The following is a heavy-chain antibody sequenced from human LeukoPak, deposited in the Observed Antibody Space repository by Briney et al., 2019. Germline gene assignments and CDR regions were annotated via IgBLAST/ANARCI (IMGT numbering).Heavy chain of an antibody. CDR3: TADIVVVVAASFDY. J-gene: IGHJ4*02. D-gene: IGHD2-15*01. Sequence: GRSLRLPCTASGFTFGDYAMSWFRQAPGKGLEWVGFIRSKAYGGTTEYAASVKGRFTISRDDSKSIAYLQMNSLKTEDTAVYYCTADIVVVVAASFDYWGQGTLVTVSS. CDR1: GFTFGDYA. V-gene: IGHV3-49*03. CDR2: IRSKAYGGTT.